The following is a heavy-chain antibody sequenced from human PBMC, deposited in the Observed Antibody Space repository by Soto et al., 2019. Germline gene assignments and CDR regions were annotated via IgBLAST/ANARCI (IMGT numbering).Heavy chain of an antibody. Sequence: QVQLQESGPGLVKPSETLSLTCTVSGVSISSYYWSWIRQPPGKGLEWIGYIYYSGGTNYNPSLKSRVTISVDTSKNQFSLKLSSVTAADTAVYYCARQPHPLYNWNDVGWFDPWGQGTLVTVSS. J-gene: IGHJ5*02. CDR3: ARQPHPLYNWNDVGWFDP. CDR2: IYYSGGT. V-gene: IGHV4-59*01. CDR1: GVSISSYY. D-gene: IGHD1-1*01.